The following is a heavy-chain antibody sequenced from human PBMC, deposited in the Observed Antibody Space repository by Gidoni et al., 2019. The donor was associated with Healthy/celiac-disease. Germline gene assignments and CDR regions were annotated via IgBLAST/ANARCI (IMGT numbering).Heavy chain of an antibody. CDR2: TWYDGSNT. CDR3: ARDAPWGGSGSYYNGIYYYGMDV. J-gene: IGHJ6*02. V-gene: IGHV3-33*01. D-gene: IGHD3-10*01. Sequence: QVQLVESGGGVVQPGRFLRLSCAASGFTFSRYGMNWARQAPGKGLGEVTDTWYDGSNTYYADSVKGRFTISRDNSKNTRYLQMNSLRAEDTAVYYCARDAPWGGSGSYYNGIYYYGMDVGGQGTTVTVSS. CDR1: GFTFSRYG.